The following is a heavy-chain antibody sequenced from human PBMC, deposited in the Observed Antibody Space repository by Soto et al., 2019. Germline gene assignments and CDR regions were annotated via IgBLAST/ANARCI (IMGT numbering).Heavy chain of an antibody. Sequence: QVQLVQSGAEVKKPGSSVKVSCKASGGTFSSYAISWVRQAPGQGLEWMGGIIPIFGTANYAQKFQGRVTISADESTSTAYMELSSLRSEDTAVYYCAREPGGVADINWYFDLWGRGTLVTVSS. J-gene: IGHJ2*01. D-gene: IGHD2-8*02. CDR3: AREPGGVADINWYFDL. CDR2: IIPIFGTA. CDR1: GGTFSSYA. V-gene: IGHV1-69*12.